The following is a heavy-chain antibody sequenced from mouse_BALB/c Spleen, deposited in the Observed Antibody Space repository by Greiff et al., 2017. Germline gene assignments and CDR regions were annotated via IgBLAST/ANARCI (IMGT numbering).Heavy chain of an antibody. V-gene: IGHV5-17*02. D-gene: IGHD2-2*01. CDR2: ISSGSSTI. Sequence: EVQRVESGGGLVQPGGSRKLSCAASGFTFSSFGMHWVRQAPEKGLEWVAYISSGSSTIYYADTVKGRFTISRDNPKNTLFLQMTSLRSEDTAMYYCAKYCLYGYDAWFAYWGQGTLVTVSA. CDR1: GFTFSSFG. CDR3: AKYCLYGYDAWFAY. J-gene: IGHJ3*01.